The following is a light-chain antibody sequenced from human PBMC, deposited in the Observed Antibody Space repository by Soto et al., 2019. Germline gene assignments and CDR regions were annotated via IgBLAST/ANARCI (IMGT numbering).Light chain of an antibody. CDR3: MQTLQTPFT. CDR2: LGA. Sequence: IVMTQSPVSLPVTPGEPASISCKSSQSLLHSDGYKYLDWDVQKAGQSPQLLIYLGAHRASGVPDRISGSGSGTDFTLKISKVEADDVGVYYCMQTLQTPFTFGQGTKVDIE. V-gene: IGKV2-28*01. J-gene: IGKJ3*01. CDR1: QSLLHSDGYKY.